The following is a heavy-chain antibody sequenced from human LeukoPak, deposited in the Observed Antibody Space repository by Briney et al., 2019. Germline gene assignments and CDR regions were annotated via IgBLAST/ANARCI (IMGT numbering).Heavy chain of an antibody. CDR3: AKTPLDYYYGMDV. CDR1: GFTFSSYG. V-gene: IGHV3-30*18. Sequence: GGSLRLSCAASGFTFSSYGMRWVRQAPGKGLEWVAVISYDGSNKYYADSVKGRFTISRDNSKNTLYLQMNSLRAEDTAVYYCAKTPLDYYYGMDVWGKGTTVTVSS. CDR2: ISYDGSNK. J-gene: IGHJ6*04.